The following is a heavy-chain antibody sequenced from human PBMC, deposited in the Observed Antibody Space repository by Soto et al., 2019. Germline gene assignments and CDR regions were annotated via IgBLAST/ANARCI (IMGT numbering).Heavy chain of an antibody. J-gene: IGHJ4*02. CDR1: GSSFTSYR. Sequence: GETLPISSKGSGSSFTSYRTGWVRQMPGKGLAWMGIIYPGDSDTRYSPSFQGQVPLSADTSISTAYLQWSSLKASDTAMYYCAKRFELATSVYEWGQGTSVTLSS. CDR2: IYPGDSDT. V-gene: IGHV5-51*01. D-gene: IGHD1-26*01. CDR3: AKRFELATSVYE.